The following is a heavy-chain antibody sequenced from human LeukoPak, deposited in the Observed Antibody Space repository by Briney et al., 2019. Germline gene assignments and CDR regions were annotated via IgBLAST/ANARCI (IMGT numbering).Heavy chain of an antibody. J-gene: IGHJ4*02. CDR2: ISYDGSNK. CDR1: GFTFSSYG. D-gene: IGHD2-15*01. V-gene: IGHV3-30*18. CDR3: AKDLCSGGSCYPSSGFDY. Sequence: KPGGSLRLSCAASGFTFSSYGMHWVRQAPGKGLEWVAVISYDGSNKYYADSVKGRFTISRDNSKNTLYLQMNSLRAEDTAVYYCAKDLCSGGSCYPSSGFDYWGQGTLVTVSS.